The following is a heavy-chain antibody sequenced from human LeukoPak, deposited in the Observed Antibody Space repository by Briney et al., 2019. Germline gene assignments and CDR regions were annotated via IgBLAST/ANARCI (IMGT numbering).Heavy chain of an antibody. Sequence: PGGSLRLSCAASGFTFSSYSMNWVRQAPGKGLEWVSSISSSSSYIYYADSVKGRFTISRDNAKNSLYLQMNSLRAEDTAVYYCAKGGSYYGSGISWFDPWGQGTLVTVSS. V-gene: IGHV3-21*04. CDR1: GFTFSSYS. D-gene: IGHD3-10*01. CDR2: ISSSSSYI. CDR3: AKGGSYYGSGISWFDP. J-gene: IGHJ5*02.